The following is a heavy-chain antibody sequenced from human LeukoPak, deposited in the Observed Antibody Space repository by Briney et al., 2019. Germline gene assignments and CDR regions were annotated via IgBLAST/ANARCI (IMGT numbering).Heavy chain of an antibody. CDR3: ARVGRWLLGVYYYYGMDV. CDR1: GGSISSGDYY. V-gene: IGHV4-30-4*01. CDR2: IYYSGST. D-gene: IGHD3-22*01. J-gene: IGHJ6*02. Sequence: PSQTLSLTCTVSGGSISSGDYYWSWIRQPPGKGLEWIGYIYYSGSTYYNPSLKSRVTISVDTSKNQFSLKLSSVTAADTAVYYCARVGRWLLGVYYYYGMDVWGQGTTVTISS.